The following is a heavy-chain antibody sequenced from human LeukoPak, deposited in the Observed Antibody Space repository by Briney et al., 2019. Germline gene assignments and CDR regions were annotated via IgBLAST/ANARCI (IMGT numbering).Heavy chain of an antibody. CDR1: GFTVSSNY. V-gene: IGHV3-53*01. CDR2: IYSGGAT. CDR3: TTSTLGRDGYNYFGY. D-gene: IGHD5-24*01. Sequence: GGSLRLSCAASGFTVSSNYMSWVRQVPGKGLEWVSVIYSGGATYYADSVKGRFTISRDNSKNTLYLQMNSLKTEDTAVYYCTTSTLGRDGYNYFGYWGQGTLVTVSS. J-gene: IGHJ4*02.